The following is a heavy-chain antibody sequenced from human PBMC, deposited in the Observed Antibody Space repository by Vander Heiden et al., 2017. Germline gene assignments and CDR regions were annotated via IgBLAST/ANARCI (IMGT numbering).Heavy chain of an antibody. J-gene: IGHJ4*02. Sequence: EVQLVASGGGLIQPGGSLRLSCAASGFTVSSNYMGWVRQAPGKGLEWVSVIYSGGNTYYADSVKGRFTISRDNSKNTLYLQMNSLRAEDTAVYYCARGIAAAGTVYYFDYWGQGTLVTVSS. CDR2: IYSGGNT. D-gene: IGHD6-13*01. V-gene: IGHV3-53*01. CDR1: GFTVSSNY. CDR3: ARGIAAAGTVYYFDY.